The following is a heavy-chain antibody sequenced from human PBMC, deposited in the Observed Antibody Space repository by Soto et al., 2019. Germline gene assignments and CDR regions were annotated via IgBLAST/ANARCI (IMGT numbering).Heavy chain of an antibody. Sequence: GGSLRLSCAASGFTVSSYYMSWVRQAPGKGLEWVSVIYSGGSTYYAGSVKGRFTISRDKSKNTLYLQMNNLRAEDAAVYYCARSLVYASSGYYDYWGQGTLVTVSS. CDR3: ARSLVYASSGYYDY. J-gene: IGHJ4*02. CDR1: GFTVSSYY. D-gene: IGHD3-22*01. CDR2: IYSGGST. V-gene: IGHV3-66*01.